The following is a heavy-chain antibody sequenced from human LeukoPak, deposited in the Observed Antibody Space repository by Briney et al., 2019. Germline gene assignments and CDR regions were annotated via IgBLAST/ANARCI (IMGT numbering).Heavy chain of an antibody. Sequence: GRSLRLSCAASGFTFSRYRIHWVRQAPGKGLEWVAVISYDGSNKYYADSVKGRFTISRDNSKNTLDLQMNSLRAEDTAVYYCAKSRIAAAGSSYFDYWGQGTLVTVSS. CDR3: AKSRIAAAGSSYFDY. CDR2: ISYDGSNK. V-gene: IGHV3-30*18. J-gene: IGHJ4*02. D-gene: IGHD6-13*01. CDR1: GFTFSRYR.